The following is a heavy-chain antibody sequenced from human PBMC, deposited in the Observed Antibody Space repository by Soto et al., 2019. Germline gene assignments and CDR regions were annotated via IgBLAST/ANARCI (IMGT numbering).Heavy chain of an antibody. CDR1: GGSISSYY. J-gene: IGHJ6*02. CDR3: ARGWRYCSSTSCGSGYYYYGMDV. Sequence: LSLTCTVSGGSISSYYWSWIRQPPGKGLEWIGYIYYSGSTNYNPSLKSRVTISVDTSKNQFSLKLSSVTAADTAVYYCARGWRYCSSTSCGSGYYYYGMDVWGQGTTVTVSS. V-gene: IGHV4-59*01. CDR2: IYYSGST. D-gene: IGHD2-2*01.